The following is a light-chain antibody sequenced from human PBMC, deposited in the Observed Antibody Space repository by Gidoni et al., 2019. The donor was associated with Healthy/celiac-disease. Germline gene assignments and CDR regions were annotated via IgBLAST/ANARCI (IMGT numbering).Light chain of an antibody. CDR2: GAS. Sequence: EIVLTQSPGTLSLSPGERATLSCRASQSVSSSYLAWYQQKPGQAPRLLIHGASSRATGIPDRFSGSGSGTDFPLTISRLEPEDFAVYYCPQYGSSPPLTFGGGTKVEIK. CDR3: PQYGSSPPLT. J-gene: IGKJ4*01. V-gene: IGKV3-20*01. CDR1: QSVSSSY.